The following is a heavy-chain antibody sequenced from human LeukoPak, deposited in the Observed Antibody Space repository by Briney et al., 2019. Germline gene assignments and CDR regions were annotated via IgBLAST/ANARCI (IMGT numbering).Heavy chain of an antibody. Sequence: PGGSLRLSCAASGFIFSHYGMNWVRQAPGKGLEWVSGITSRSTTYYADSVKGRFTISRVNSKNMVWLQINSPTAEDTATYYCAKDGNWARFEDWGQGTLVTVSS. D-gene: IGHD7-27*01. CDR1: GFIFSHYG. CDR3: AKDGNWARFED. J-gene: IGHJ4*02. V-gene: IGHV3-23*01. CDR2: ITSRSTT.